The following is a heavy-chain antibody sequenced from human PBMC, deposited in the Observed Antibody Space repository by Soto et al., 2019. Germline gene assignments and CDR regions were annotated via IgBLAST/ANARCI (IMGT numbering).Heavy chain of an antibody. CDR3: ARVITTDLDYYGMDV. Sequence: ASVKVSFKASGYTFTSYGISWLRQAPGQGLEWMGWISAYNGNTNYAQKLQGRVTMTTDTSTSTAYMELRSLRSDDTAVYYCARVITTDLDYYGMDVWGQGTTVTVSS. CDR2: ISAYNGNT. J-gene: IGHJ6*02. CDR1: GYTFTSYG. D-gene: IGHD3-22*01. V-gene: IGHV1-18*04.